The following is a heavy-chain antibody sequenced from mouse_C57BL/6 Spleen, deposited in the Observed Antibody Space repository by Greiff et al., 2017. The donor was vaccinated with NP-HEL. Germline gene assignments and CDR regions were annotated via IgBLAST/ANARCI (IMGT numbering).Heavy chain of an antibody. Sequence: EVQLVESGGDLVKPGGSLKLSCAASGFTFSSYGMSWVRQTPDKRLEWVATISSGGSYTYYPDSVKGRFTISRDNAKNTLYLQMSSLKSEDTAMYYCARRSTDYAMDYWGQGTSVTVSS. CDR3: ARRSTDYAMDY. CDR1: GFTFSSYG. J-gene: IGHJ4*01. V-gene: IGHV5-6*01. CDR2: ISSGGSYT.